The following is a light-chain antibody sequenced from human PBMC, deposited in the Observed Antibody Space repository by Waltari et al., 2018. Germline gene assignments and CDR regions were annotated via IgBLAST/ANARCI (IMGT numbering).Light chain of an antibody. CDR3: QQSYTAPYT. V-gene: IGKV1-39*01. CDR1: ESIGKY. CDR2: AAS. J-gene: IGKJ2*01. Sequence: DIQMTQSPSSLSASAVDRITITCRASESIGKYLNWYQQRPGQAPQLLIYAASNLQSGAPSRFSGSGPGTAFTLTISSLRPEDSATYYCQQSYTAPYTFGQGTHLEVK.